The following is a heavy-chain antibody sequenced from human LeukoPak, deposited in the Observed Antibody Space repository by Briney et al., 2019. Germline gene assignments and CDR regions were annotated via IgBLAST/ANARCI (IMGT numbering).Heavy chain of an antibody. Sequence: GGSLRLSCAASEFTFSSFGMHWVRQAPGKGLEWVALISYDGSNKYYADSVKGRFTISRDNSKNTLYLQMNSLRAEDTAVYYCAKDRPSGRAYFDYWGQGTLVTVSS. J-gene: IGHJ4*02. CDR3: AKDRPSGRAYFDY. CDR2: ISYDGSNK. D-gene: IGHD1-1*01. V-gene: IGHV3-30*18. CDR1: EFTFSSFG.